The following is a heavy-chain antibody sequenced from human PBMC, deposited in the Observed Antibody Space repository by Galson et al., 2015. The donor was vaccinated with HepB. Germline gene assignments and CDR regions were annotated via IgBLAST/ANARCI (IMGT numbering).Heavy chain of an antibody. V-gene: IGHV3-30-3*02. CDR1: GFTFSSYA. CDR2: ISYDGSNK. J-gene: IGHJ4*02. D-gene: IGHD5-18*01. CDR3: AKTRGYSYGYVFSGMVFDY. Sequence: SLRLSCAASGFTFSSYAMHWVRQAPGKGLEWVAVISYDGSNKYYADSVKGRFTISRDNSKNTLYLQMNSLRAEDTAVYYCAKTRGYSYGYVFSGMVFDYWGQGTLVTVSS.